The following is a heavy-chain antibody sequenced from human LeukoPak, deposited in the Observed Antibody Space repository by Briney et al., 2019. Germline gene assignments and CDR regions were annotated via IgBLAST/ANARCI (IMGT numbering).Heavy chain of an antibody. J-gene: IGHJ4*02. D-gene: IGHD7-27*01. CDR1: GFSFSNYA. CDR3: ARDYNWGTDY. CDR2: ISGSGNSA. Sequence: GGSLRLSCAASGFSFSNYAMAWVRQAPGKGLEWVSSISGSGNSAYYADSVEGRFTISRDNSKNTLYLQMNSLRAEDTALYYCARDYNWGTDYWGQGTLVTVSS. V-gene: IGHV3-23*01.